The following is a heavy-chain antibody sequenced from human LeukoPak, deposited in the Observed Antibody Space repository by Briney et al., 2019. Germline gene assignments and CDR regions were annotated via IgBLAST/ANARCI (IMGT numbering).Heavy chain of an antibody. V-gene: IGHV3-9*01. CDR2: ISWNSGSI. Sequence: GGSLRLSCAASGFTFSSYAMHWVRQAPGKGLEWVSGISWNSGSIGYADSVKGRFTISRDNAKNSLYLQMNSLRAEDTALYYCAKDSTAAGSYFDYWGQGTLVTVSS. CDR3: AKDSTAAGSYFDY. J-gene: IGHJ4*02. D-gene: IGHD6-13*01. CDR1: GFTFSSYA.